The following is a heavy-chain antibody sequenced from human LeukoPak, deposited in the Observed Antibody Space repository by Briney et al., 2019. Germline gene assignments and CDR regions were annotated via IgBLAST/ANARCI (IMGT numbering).Heavy chain of an antibody. CDR3: AKDRGIAAAYYFMDV. CDR2: IPYDGSNE. CDR1: GFTLSNYG. D-gene: IGHD6-13*01. V-gene: IGHV3-30*02. J-gene: IGHJ6*03. Sequence: GGSLRLSCAASGFTLSNYGMHWVRQAPGKGLEWVAFIPYDGSNEYYADSVKGRFTISRDNSKNTLYLEMNSLRAEDTAMYYCAKDRGIAAAYYFMDVWGKGTTVTVSS.